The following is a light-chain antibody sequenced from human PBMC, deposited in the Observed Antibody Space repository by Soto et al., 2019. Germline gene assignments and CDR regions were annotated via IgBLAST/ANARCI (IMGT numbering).Light chain of an antibody. CDR3: QQYGSSGT. J-gene: IGKJ1*01. CDR1: QSVSNNY. Sequence: EIALTQSPGTLSLYPGERATLSCRASQSVSNNYLAWYQQKPGQAPRLLIYGASNRATGIPDRFSGSGSGTDFTLTISRLEPEDFAVYYCQQYGSSGTFGQGTKVDIK. V-gene: IGKV3-20*01. CDR2: GAS.